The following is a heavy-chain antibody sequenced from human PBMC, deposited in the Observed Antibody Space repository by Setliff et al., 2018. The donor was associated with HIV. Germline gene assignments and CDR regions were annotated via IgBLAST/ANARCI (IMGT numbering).Heavy chain of an antibody. CDR2: LYVSGDT. Sequence: SETLSLTCYVTYDPISSYYWSWVRQPAGKGLEWIGRLYVSGDTNYNPSLKSRVTMSLDTSKKHFSLNLKSVTAADTAVYYCALTGHRLLRGYMDVWGKGTTVTVSS. V-gene: IGHV4-4*07. J-gene: IGHJ6*03. CDR3: ALTGHRLLRGYMDV. D-gene: IGHD2-15*01. CDR1: YDPISSYY.